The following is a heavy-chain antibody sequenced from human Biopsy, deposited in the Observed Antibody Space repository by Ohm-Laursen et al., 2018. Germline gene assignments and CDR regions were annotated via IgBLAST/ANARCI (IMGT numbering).Heavy chain of an antibody. CDR1: GFSLSARGMC. V-gene: IGHV2-70*11. D-gene: IGHD6-13*01. Sequence: TQTLTLTSSFSGFSLSARGMCVSWIRQAPGKALEWLARVDWDDYKDYSASLQTKLSISKDTSNDRVVLTVNNVDPADTATYYCARTPILIVSAGLVYRHRRHLQGMDVWGQGIAVTVS. J-gene: IGHJ6*02. CDR3: ARTPILIVSAGLVYRHRRHLQGMDV. CDR2: VDWDDYK.